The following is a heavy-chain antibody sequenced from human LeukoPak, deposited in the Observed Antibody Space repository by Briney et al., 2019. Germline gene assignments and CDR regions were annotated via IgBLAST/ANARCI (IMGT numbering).Heavy chain of an antibody. V-gene: IGHV3-23*01. CDR3: AKVRVVGYGSGSYWDF. CDR2: ISGRGGST. Sequence: GGSLRLSCAASGFTFSGYWMSWVSQAPGKGLEWVSGISGRGGSTYYADSVPGRLTLPRDNSKNTLYLQMISLRAEGTAVYYFAKVRVVGYGSGSYWDFWGQGTLVTVSS. D-gene: IGHD3-10*01. CDR1: GFTFSGYW. J-gene: IGHJ4*02.